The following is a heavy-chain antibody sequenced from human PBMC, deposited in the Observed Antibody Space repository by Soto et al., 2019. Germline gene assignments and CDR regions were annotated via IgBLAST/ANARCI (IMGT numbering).Heavy chain of an antibody. Sequence: PGGSLRLSCAASGFTFSSFWMSWVRQAPGKGLEWVANIKTDGSETHYVDSVKGRFTISRDNPKTSLFLQMNSLRVEDTAVYFCTSERYKRLYHGSGSYTYHWGQATPVTVSS. D-gene: IGHD3-10*01. J-gene: IGHJ4*02. CDR2: IKTDGSET. CDR3: TSERYKRLYHGSGSYTYH. V-gene: IGHV3-7*03. CDR1: GFTFSSFW.